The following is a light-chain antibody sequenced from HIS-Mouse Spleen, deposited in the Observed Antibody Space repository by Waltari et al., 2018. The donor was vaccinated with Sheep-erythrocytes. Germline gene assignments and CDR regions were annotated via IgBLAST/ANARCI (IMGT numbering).Light chain of an antibody. J-gene: IGLJ1*01. V-gene: IGLV2-11*01. CDR1: SSDGGGYNY. CDR3: CSYAGSYNHV. Sequence: QSALTQPLSVSGSPGQSVTISCTGTSSDGGGYNYVSWYQQHPGKAPKLMIYDVSKRPSGVPDRFSGSKSGNTASLTISGLQAEDEADYYCCSYAGSYNHVFATGTKVTVL. CDR2: DVS.